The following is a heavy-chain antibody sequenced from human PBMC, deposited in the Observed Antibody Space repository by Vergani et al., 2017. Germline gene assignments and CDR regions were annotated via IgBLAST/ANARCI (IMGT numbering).Heavy chain of an antibody. CDR1: GFTFSSYS. CDR3: ARGQPIVTFDY. Sequence: EVQLVESGGGLVKPGGSLRLSCAASGFTFSSYSMNLVRQAPGKGLEWVSSISSSSSYIYYADSVKGRFTISRDNAKNSLYLQMNSLRAEDTAVYYCARGQPIVTFDYWGQGTLVTVSS. J-gene: IGHJ4*02. D-gene: IGHD1-26*01. CDR2: ISSSSSYI. V-gene: IGHV3-21*01.